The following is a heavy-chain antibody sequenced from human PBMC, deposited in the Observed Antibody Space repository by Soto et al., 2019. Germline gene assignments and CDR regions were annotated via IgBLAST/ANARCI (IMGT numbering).Heavy chain of an antibody. J-gene: IGHJ4*02. CDR2: ISYNGFNT. D-gene: IGHD3-3*01. CDR1: GFTFNNYG. Sequence: GGSLRLSCVASGFTFNNYGMHWVRQAPGKGLEWVAMISYNGFNTNYADSVKGRFTISRDNSKNTLYLQINSLRAEDTAMYYCAKRKTIFGVTDRASIDYWRQRTLVTVSS. CDR3: AKRKTIFGVTDRASIDY. V-gene: IGHV3-30*18.